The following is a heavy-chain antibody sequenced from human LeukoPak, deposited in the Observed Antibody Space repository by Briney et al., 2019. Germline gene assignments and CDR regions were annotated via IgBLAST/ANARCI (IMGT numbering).Heavy chain of an antibody. D-gene: IGHD4-17*01. J-gene: IGHJ5*02. V-gene: IGHV1-24*01. CDR1: GYTLTELS. CDR2: FDPEDGET. CDR3: ATLGGDTTVT. Sequence: ASVKVSCKVSGYTLTELSMHWVRQAPGKGLEWMGGFDPEDGETIYAQKFQGRVTMTRDMSTSTVYMELSSLRSEDTAVYYCATLGGDTTVTWGQGTLVTVSS.